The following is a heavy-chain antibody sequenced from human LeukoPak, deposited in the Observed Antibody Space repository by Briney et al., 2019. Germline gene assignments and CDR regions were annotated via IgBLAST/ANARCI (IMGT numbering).Heavy chain of an antibody. CDR3: ARGKRYYDILTGYYNGHFDY. CDR2: IYYSGST. CDR1: GGSVSSGSYY. J-gene: IGHJ4*02. D-gene: IGHD3-9*01. Sequence: SETLSLTCTVSGGSVSSGSYYWSWIRQPPGKGLGWIGYIYYSGSTNYNPSLKSRVTISVDTSKNQFSLKLSSVTAADTAVYYCARGKRYYDILTGYYNGHFDYWGQGTLVTVSS. V-gene: IGHV4-61*01.